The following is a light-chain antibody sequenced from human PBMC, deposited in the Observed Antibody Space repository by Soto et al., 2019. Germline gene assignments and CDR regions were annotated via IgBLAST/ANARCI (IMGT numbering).Light chain of an antibody. J-gene: IGKJ1*01. CDR3: QQYGGSPRT. CDR1: QSINRF. V-gene: IGKV3-20*01. CDR2: GAS. Sequence: EIVLTQSPGTLSLSPGEGATLSCRASQSINRFLAWYQQRRGQAPRLLIHGASNRATGIPDRFSGSGSGTDFTLTISRLEPEDFAVYYCQQYGGSPRTFGQGTKVEVK.